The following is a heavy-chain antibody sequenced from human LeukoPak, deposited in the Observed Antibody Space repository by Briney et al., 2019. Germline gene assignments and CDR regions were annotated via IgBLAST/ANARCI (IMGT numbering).Heavy chain of an antibody. CDR1: GGSISSSSYY. CDR2: IYYSGTS. Sequence: KPSETLSLTCTVSGGSISSSSYYWGWIRQPPGKGLEWIGSIYYSGTSSYNPSLKSRLTISVDTSKNQFSLRLHSVTAADTAVYYCARRPGSTSSPAERFDYWGQGTLVTVSS. CDR3: ARRPGSTSSPAERFDY. V-gene: IGHV4-39*01. J-gene: IGHJ4*02. D-gene: IGHD2-2*01.